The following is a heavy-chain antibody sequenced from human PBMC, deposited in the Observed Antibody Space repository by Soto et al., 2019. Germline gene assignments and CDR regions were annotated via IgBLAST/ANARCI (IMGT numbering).Heavy chain of an antibody. Sequence: SETLSLTCTVSGGSISSYYWSWIRQPPGKGLEWIGYIYYSGSTNYNPSLKSRVTISVDTSKNQFSLKLSSVTAADTAVYYCAREAAAEGWFDPWGQGTLVTVSS. CDR3: AREAAAEGWFDP. CDR1: GGSISSYY. D-gene: IGHD6-13*01. CDR2: IYYSGST. V-gene: IGHV4-59*01. J-gene: IGHJ5*02.